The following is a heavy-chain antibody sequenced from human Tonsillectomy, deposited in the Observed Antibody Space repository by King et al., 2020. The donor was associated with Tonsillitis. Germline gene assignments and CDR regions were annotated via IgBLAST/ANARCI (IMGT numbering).Heavy chain of an antibody. CDR2: INPNGGST. V-gene: IGHV1-46*01. Sequence: QLVQSGAEVKKPGASVKVSCKASGYTFTHYYVHWVRQAPGQGLEWMGIINPNGGSTSYPEKFQGRVTMTRDTSTSTVYMELSKLTSDDKAMYYCARDAQYGANGLTYHYYGMDVWGQGTTVTVSS. J-gene: IGHJ6*02. CDR1: GYTFTHYY. CDR3: ARDAQYGANGLTYHYYGMDV. D-gene: IGHD4-17*01.